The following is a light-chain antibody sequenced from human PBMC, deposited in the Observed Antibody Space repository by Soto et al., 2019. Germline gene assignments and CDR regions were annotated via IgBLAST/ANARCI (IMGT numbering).Light chain of an antibody. J-gene: IGKJ1*01. CDR2: TAS. Sequence: DIQMLQSPYSLSSCLGDRVPITCRAIQGISNDLAWYQQKPGKVPKLLIYTASTLQSGVPSRFSGSGSRTDFTLTLSSLQPEDGATYYCQKYKSAPWTFGQGTKVEIK. CDR3: QKYKSAPWT. CDR1: QGISND. V-gene: IGKV1-27*01.